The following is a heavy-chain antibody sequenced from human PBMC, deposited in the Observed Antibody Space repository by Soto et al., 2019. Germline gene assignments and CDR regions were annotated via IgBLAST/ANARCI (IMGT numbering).Heavy chain of an antibody. J-gene: IGHJ4*02. CDR1: GFMFSAYT. Sequence: LRLSCAASGFMFSAYTMNWVRQAPGKGLEWLSSISDDSSYVDYADSLRGRFTVSRDNARNSLYLQIDSLGVEDTAVNYCATPYYYTHWVPGTLVTVSS. D-gene: IGHD3-22*01. CDR2: ISDDSSYV. CDR3: ATPYYYTH. V-gene: IGHV3-21*06.